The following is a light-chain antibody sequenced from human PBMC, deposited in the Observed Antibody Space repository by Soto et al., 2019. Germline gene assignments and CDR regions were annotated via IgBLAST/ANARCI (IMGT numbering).Light chain of an antibody. J-gene: IGLJ2*01. CDR2: EGS. CDR3: CSYAGSSTSLV. V-gene: IGLV2-23*01. Sequence: QSALTQPASVSGSPGQSITISCTGTSSDVGSYNLVSWYQQHPGKAPKLMIYEGSKRPSGVSNCFSGSKSGNTASLTISGLQAEDEADYYCCSYAGSSTSLVFGGGTKLTVL. CDR1: SSDVGSYNL.